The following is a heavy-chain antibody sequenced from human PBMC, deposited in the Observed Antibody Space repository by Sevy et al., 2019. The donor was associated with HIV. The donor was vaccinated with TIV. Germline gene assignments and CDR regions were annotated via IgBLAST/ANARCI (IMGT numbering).Heavy chain of an antibody. D-gene: IGHD3-3*01. V-gene: IGHV3-21*01. CDR3: VGSNKNYDLNS. J-gene: IGHJ4*02. Sequence: GGSLRLSCAASGFTFSTYSMNWVRQAPGKGLEWVSSISSSSSYIYYADSVKGRFTISRDNAKNSLYLQMNSLRAEDTAVYYCVGSNKNYDLNSWGQGTLVTVSS. CDR2: ISSSSSYI. CDR1: GFTFSTYS.